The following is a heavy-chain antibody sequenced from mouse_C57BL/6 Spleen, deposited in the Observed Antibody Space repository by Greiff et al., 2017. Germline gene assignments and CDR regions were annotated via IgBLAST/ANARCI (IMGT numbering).Heavy chain of an antibody. CDR1: GYSITSGYY. J-gene: IGHJ3*01. CDR2: ISYDGSN. V-gene: IGHV3-6*01. Sequence: EVKVEESGPGLVKPSQSLSLTCSVTGYSITSGYYWNWIRQFPGNKLEWMGYISYDGSNNYNPSLKNRISITRDTSKNQFFLKLNSVTTEDTATYYCATPYYYGSSSFAYWGQGTLVTVSA. CDR3: ATPYYYGSSSFAY. D-gene: IGHD1-1*01.